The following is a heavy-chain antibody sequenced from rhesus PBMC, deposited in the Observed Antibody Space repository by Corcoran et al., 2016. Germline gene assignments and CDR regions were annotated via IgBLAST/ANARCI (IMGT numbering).Heavy chain of an antibody. CDR2: ISSASSDI. Sequence: EVQLVESGGGLVQPGGSLRLSCAACGFPFSSSVMRCVSQAQGKGLEWVLSISSASSDIYYADSVKGRFTISRDNAKNSLSLQMNSLRAEDTAVYYCTSAGTQKGAFDFWGQGLRVTVSS. CDR1: GFPFSSSV. CDR3: TSAGTQKGAFDF. J-gene: IGHJ3*01. D-gene: IGHD1-20*01. V-gene: IGHV3S16*01.